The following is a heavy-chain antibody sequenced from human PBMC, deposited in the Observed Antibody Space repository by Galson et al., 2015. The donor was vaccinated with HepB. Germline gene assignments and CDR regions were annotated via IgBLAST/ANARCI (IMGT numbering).Heavy chain of an antibody. CDR1: GYDFNKYG. Sequence: SVKVSCKASGYDFNKYGLCWVRQAPGQRPEWMGWVSGYDGSANYSPKFQGRVTMTTQTSTGTAYMEMRSLGSDDTAVYYCARDSRLELQLNNYYSYGMDVWGQGTAIIVS. CDR2: VSGYDGSA. CDR3: ARDSRLELQLNNYYSYGMDV. V-gene: IGHV1-18*01. J-gene: IGHJ6*02. D-gene: IGHD1-7*01.